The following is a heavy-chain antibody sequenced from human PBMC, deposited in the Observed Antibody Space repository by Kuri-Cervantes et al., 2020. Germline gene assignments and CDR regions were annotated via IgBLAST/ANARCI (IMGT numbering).Heavy chain of an antibody. CDR1: SDSISSYY. Sequence: GSLRLSCSVSSDSISSYYWNWIRKPPGKGLEWIGDIYYSGSTNYNPSLKSRVTISVDTSKNQFSLKLTSVTAADTAVYYCARANYGPSGVRYYYYYMDVWGKGTTVTGSS. CDR3: ARANYGPSGVRYYYYYMDV. J-gene: IGHJ6*03. CDR2: IYYSGST. V-gene: IGHV4-59*01. D-gene: IGHD1-7*01.